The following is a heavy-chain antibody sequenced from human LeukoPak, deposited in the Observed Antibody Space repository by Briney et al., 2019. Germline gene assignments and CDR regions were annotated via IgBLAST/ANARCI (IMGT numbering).Heavy chain of an antibody. J-gene: IGHJ4*02. V-gene: IGHV4-39*02. CDR2: IYYSGET. Sequence: ETLSLTCTVSGGSIISRSYYWGWIRQPPGKELEWIGSIYYSGETHYNPSLHSRVVMSVDTSNNHFSLKLTSVTAPDTAVYYCARTVGTHRFDYWGQGTLVTVSS. CDR1: GGSIISRSYY. D-gene: IGHD4-23*01. CDR3: ARTVGTHRFDY.